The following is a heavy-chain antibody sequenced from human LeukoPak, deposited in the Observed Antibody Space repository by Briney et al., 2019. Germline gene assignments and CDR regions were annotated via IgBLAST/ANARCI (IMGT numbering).Heavy chain of an antibody. D-gene: IGHD3-16*01. J-gene: IGHJ4*02. V-gene: IGHV4-30-4*01. Sequence: SETLSLTCTVSGGSISSGDYYWSWIRQPPGKGLEWIGYIHYSGSTYYNPSLKSRVTISVDTSKNQFSLKLSSVTAADTAVYYCARLTPLGRVRSSNDYWGQGTLVTVSS. CDR3: ARLTPLGRVRSSNDY. CDR2: IHYSGST. CDR1: GGSISSGDYY.